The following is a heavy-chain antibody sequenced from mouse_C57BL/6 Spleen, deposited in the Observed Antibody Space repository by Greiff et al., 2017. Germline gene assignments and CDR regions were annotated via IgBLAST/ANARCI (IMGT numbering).Heavy chain of an antibody. D-gene: IGHD1-1*01. CDR2: SDPSDSET. J-gene: IGHJ3*01. Sequence: QVQLQQPGAELVRPGSSVKLSCKASGYTFTSYWMHWVKQRPIQGLEWIGNSDPSDSETHYNPKFQDKATVTVDKSSSTAYMQLSSLTSEDSAVYYCARGGVAWFGYWGQGTLVTVSA. CDR3: ARGGVAWFGY. V-gene: IGHV1-52*01. CDR1: GYTFTSYW.